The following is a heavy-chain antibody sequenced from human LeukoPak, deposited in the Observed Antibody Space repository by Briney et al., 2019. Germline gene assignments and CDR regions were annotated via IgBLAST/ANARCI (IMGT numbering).Heavy chain of an antibody. V-gene: IGHV1-2*02. D-gene: IGHD3-10*01. CDR3: ARPSRVTMVRGVIFDY. CDR2: INPNSGGT. CDR1: GYTFTGYY. Sequence: ASVKVSCKASGYTFTGYYMHWVRQAPGQGLEWMGWINPNSGGTNYVQKFQGRVTMTRDTSISTAYMELSRLRSDDTAVYYCARPSRVTMVRGVIFDYWGQGTLVTVSS. J-gene: IGHJ4*02.